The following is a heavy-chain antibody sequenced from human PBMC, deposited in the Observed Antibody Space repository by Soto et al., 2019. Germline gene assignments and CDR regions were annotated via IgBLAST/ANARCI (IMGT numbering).Heavy chain of an antibody. CDR3: AAKYDFWSGYPF. V-gene: IGHV3-30-3*01. Sequence: GGSLRLSCAASGFNFSSFTMHWVRQAPGKGLEWVTVISYDGNNEYYADSVKGRFTISRDNSKNTLWLQMNSLVAEDTALYFCAAKYDFWSGYPFWGQGTLVTVSS. D-gene: IGHD3-3*01. CDR2: ISYDGNNE. CDR1: GFNFSSFT. J-gene: IGHJ4*02.